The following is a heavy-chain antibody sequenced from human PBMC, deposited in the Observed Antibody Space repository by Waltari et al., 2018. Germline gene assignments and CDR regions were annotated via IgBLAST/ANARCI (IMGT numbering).Heavy chain of an antibody. CDR1: GGSISSGSYY. CDR3: ARDIAVVMRDHYYYAMDV. CDR2: IYSSGST. D-gene: IGHD6-19*01. Sequence: QVQLQESGPGLVKPSQTLSLTCTVSGGSISSGSYYWSWIRQPAGKGLDWIGRIYSSGSTNYNPSLKGRVTISVDTAKNQFSLKLSSVTAADTAVYYCARDIAVVMRDHYYYAMDVWGHGTTVTVSS. V-gene: IGHV4-61*02. J-gene: IGHJ6*02.